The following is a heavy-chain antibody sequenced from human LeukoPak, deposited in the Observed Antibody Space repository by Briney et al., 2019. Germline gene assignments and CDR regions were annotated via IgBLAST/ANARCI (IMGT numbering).Heavy chain of an antibody. CDR3: ARDRLYDSSGYYLGDFHY. V-gene: IGHV6-1*01. J-gene: IGHJ4*02. Sequence: SQTLSLTCAISGDSVSSISAAWNWIRQSPSRGLEWLGRTYYRSKWYNDYAVSVKSRITINPDTSKNQFSLQLNSVTPEDTAVYYCARDRLYDSSGYYLGDFHYWGQGTLVTVSS. CDR2: TYYRSKWYN. CDR1: GDSVSSISAA. D-gene: IGHD3-22*01.